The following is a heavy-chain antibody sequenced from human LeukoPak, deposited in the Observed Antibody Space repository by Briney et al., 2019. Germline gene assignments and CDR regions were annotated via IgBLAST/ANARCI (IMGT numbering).Heavy chain of an antibody. J-gene: IGHJ3*02. D-gene: IGHD3-16*01. CDR3: ARKSFVGGVPAFDI. CDR1: GFTFSSYA. CDR2: ISYDGSNK. V-gene: IGHV3-30-3*01. Sequence: TGGSLRLSCAASGFTFSSYAMHWVRQAPGKGLEWVAVISYDGSNKYYAASVKGRFTISRDNSKNTLYLQMNSLRAEDTAVYYCARKSFVGGVPAFDIWGQGTMVTVSS.